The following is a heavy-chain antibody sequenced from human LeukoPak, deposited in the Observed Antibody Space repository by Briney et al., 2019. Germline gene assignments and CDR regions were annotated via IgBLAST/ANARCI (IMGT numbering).Heavy chain of an antibody. CDR1: GFTFSTYS. D-gene: IGHD6-6*01. CDR2: ISSSSYI. V-gene: IGHV3-21*05. Sequence: PGGSLRLSCAASGFTFSTYSMNWVRQAPGKGLEWVSYISSSSYIYYADSVKGRFTISRDNAKNSLYLQMNSLRAEDTAVYYCARVKVPTSSSPHFDYWGQGTLVTVSS. CDR3: ARVKVPTSSSPHFDY. J-gene: IGHJ4*02.